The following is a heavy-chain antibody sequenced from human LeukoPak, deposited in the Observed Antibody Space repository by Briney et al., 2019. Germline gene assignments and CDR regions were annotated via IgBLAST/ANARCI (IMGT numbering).Heavy chain of an antibody. J-gene: IGHJ4*02. V-gene: IGHV6-1*01. CDR3: ARDRGGLAF. CDR1: GDSVSNKNTA. Sequence: SQTLSLTCAISGDSVSNKNTAWNWIRQSPSRGHEWLGRTYYRSKWHNTYAASVKSRMTINPDTSKNQFSLHLNSVTPEDTAVYYCARDRGGLAFWGQGTLVTVSS. CDR2: TYYRSKWHN. D-gene: IGHD3-10*01.